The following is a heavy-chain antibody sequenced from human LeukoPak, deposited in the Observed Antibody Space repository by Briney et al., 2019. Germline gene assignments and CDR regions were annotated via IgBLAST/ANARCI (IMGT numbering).Heavy chain of an antibody. CDR3: TTRFAFYGAENDY. CDR1: GFTFSNAG. V-gene: IGHV3-15*01. J-gene: IGHJ4*02. D-gene: IGHD4-17*01. CDR2: IKSKTDGGTT. Sequence: PGGSLSLSCAASGFTFSNAGKSWVRQGQGKGLGWVGRIKSKTDGGTTDYAAPVKGRFTISRDDSKNTLYLQMNSLKTEDTAVYYCTTRFAFYGAENDYWGQGTLVTVSS.